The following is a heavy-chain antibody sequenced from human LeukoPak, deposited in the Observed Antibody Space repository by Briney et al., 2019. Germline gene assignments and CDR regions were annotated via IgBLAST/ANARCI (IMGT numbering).Heavy chain of an antibody. J-gene: IGHJ6*03. CDR3: ARGPLGYCSGGSCYGVDGYYYMDV. Sequence: QSGGSLRLSCAASGFTFSSYAMHWVRQAPGKGLEYVSAISSNGGSTYYANSVKGRFTISRDNSKNTLYLQMGSLRAEDMAVYYCARGPLGYCSGGSCYGVDGYYYMDVWGKGTTVTVSS. D-gene: IGHD2-15*01. V-gene: IGHV3-64*01. CDR1: GFTFSSYA. CDR2: ISSNGGST.